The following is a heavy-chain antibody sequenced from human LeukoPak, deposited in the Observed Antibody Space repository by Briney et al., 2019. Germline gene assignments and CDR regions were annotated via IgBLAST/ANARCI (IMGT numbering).Heavy chain of an antibody. Sequence: SQTLSLTCTVSGGSVSSGSYYWSWIRQPPGKGLEWIGYIYYSGSTNYNPSLKSRVTISVDTSKNQSSLKLSSVTAADTAVYYCARVHPLDYSNYYGMDVWGQGTTVTVSS. J-gene: IGHJ6*02. D-gene: IGHD4-11*01. V-gene: IGHV4-61*01. CDR3: ARVHPLDYSNYYGMDV. CDR1: GGSVSSGSYY. CDR2: IYYSGST.